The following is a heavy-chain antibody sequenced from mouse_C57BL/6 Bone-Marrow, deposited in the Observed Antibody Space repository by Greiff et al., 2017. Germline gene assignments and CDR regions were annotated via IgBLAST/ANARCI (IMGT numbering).Heavy chain of an antibody. Sequence: EVQRVESGGGLVKPGGSLKLSCAASGFTFSSYAMSWVRQTPETRLEWVATISDGGSYTYYPDNVKGRFTISRDNAKNNLYLQMSHLKSEDTAMYYCARGRQLLYFDYWGQGTTLTVSS. V-gene: IGHV5-4*01. D-gene: IGHD4-1*02. CDR1: GFTFSSYA. CDR3: ARGRQLLYFDY. J-gene: IGHJ2*01. CDR2: ISDGGSYT.